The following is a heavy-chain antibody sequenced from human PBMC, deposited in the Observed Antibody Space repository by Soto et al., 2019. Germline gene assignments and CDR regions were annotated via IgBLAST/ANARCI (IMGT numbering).Heavy chain of an antibody. Sequence: SQTLSLTCAISGDSVSSNSAAWNWIRQSPSRGLEWLGRTYYRSKWYNDYAVSVKSRITINPDTSKNQFSLQLNSVTPEDTAVYYCARDPVTMVRGRADYGMYVWGQGTTVTVSS. CDR3: ARDPVTMVRGRADYGMYV. D-gene: IGHD3-10*01. V-gene: IGHV6-1*01. CDR2: TYYRSKWYN. J-gene: IGHJ6*02. CDR1: GDSVSSNSAA.